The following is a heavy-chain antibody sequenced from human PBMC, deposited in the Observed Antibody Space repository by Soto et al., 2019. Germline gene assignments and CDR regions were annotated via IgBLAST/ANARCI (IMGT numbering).Heavy chain of an antibody. CDR3: ARGECVGGSCYSLAGSFYYYMDV. Sequence: EVKLVESGGGLVQPGGSLRLSCAASGFTFSNYWMYWVRQAPGQGLVWVSRINSDGSVCGYADSVKGRLTICRDNVKNTLYLQMNSLRVEDTAVYYCARGECVGGSCYSLAGSFYYYMDVWGKGTTVTVFS. CDR1: GFTFSNYW. D-gene: IGHD2-15*01. CDR2: INSDGSVC. V-gene: IGHV3-74*01. J-gene: IGHJ6*03.